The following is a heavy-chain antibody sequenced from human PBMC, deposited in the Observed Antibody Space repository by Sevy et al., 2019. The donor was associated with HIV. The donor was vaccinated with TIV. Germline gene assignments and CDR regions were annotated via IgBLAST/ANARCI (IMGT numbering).Heavy chain of an antibody. J-gene: IGHJ6*02. CDR1: GFTFSNAW. D-gene: IGHD3-10*01. CDR3: TTGRGGLLWFGELSQNYYYGMDV. Sequence: GGSLRLSCAASGFTFSNAWMSWVRQAPGKGLEWVGRIKSKTDGGTTDYAAPVKGRFTISRDDSKNTLYMQMNSLKTGDRAVYYCTTGRGGLLWFGELSQNYYYGMDVWGQGTTVTVSS. V-gene: IGHV3-15*01. CDR2: IKSKTDGGTT.